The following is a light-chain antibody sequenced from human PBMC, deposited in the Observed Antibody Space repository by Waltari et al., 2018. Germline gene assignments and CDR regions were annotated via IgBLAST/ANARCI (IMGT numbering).Light chain of an antibody. CDR2: ANN. Sequence: QSVLTQPPSVSGAPGQRVTVSCTGSTSNTGAGYDVQWYQQFPGGAPKLVIYANNNRPSGVPDRFSATKSGSSASLAITGLQAEDEADYYCQSYDKTLSAWVLGGGTRLTVL. CDR3: QSYDKTLSAWV. J-gene: IGLJ3*02. V-gene: IGLV1-40*01. CDR1: TSNTGAGYD.